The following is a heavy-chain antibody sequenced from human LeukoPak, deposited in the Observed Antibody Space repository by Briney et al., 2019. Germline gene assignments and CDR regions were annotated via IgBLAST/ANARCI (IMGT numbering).Heavy chain of an antibody. V-gene: IGHV4-59*01. CDR3: ARNRDYGDYGGFDY. J-gene: IGHJ4*02. Sequence: SETLSLTCTVSGGSISSYYWSWIRQPPGKGLEWIGYIYYSGSTNFNPSLKSRVTISVDTSKNQFSLKLSSVTAADTAVYYCARNRDYGDYGGFDYWGQGTLVTVSP. CDR1: GGSISSYY. CDR2: IYYSGST. D-gene: IGHD4-17*01.